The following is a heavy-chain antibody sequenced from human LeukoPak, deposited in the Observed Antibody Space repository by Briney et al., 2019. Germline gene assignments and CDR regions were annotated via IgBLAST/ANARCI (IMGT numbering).Heavy chain of an antibody. V-gene: IGHV4-34*01. D-gene: IGHD3-22*01. CDR2: INHSGST. J-gene: IGHJ4*02. CDR1: GGSFSGYY. Sequence: SETLSLTCAVYGGSFSGYYWSWIRQPPGKGLEWIGEINHSGSTNYNPSLKSRVTISVDTSKNQFSLKLSSVTAADTAVYYCARGHYYDSSGYLGPEFGYWGQGALVTVSS. CDR3: ARGHYYDSSGYLGPEFGY.